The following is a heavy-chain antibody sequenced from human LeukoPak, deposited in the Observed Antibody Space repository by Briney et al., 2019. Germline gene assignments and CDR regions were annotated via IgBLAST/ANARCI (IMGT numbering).Heavy chain of an antibody. CDR2: ISGSGGTT. D-gene: IGHD1/OR15-1a*01. Sequence: PGGSLRLSCAASGFTFNNYGMHWVRQAPGKGLEWVSGISGSGGTTYYADSVKGRFTISRDNSKITLYLQMNSLRAEDTAVYYCAKVRANRFASFDYWGQGTLVTVSS. J-gene: IGHJ4*02. CDR1: GFTFNNYG. V-gene: IGHV3-23*01. CDR3: AKVRANRFASFDY.